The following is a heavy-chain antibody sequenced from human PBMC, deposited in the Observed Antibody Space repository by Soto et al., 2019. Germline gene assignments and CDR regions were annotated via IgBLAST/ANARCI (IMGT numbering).Heavy chain of an antibody. V-gene: IGHV1-46*01. CDR2: INPSGGTT. J-gene: IGHJ4*02. Sequence: SVKVSCKASGYTFTNYHIHWVRQAPEDGLEWMGRINPSGGTTIYAQKFHGRVTMTRDTSTSTVYMELSSLRSEDTAVYYCAREVLIDLNYFDYWGQGALVTVS. D-gene: IGHD2-21*01. CDR1: GYTFTNYH. CDR3: AREVLIDLNYFDY.